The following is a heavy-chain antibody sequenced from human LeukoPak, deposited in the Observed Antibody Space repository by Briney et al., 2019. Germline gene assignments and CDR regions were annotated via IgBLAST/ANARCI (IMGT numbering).Heavy chain of an antibody. CDR3: ARRRYCSSTSCYIGIDY. D-gene: IGHD2-2*01. CDR1: GGSISSSSYY. Sequence: PSETLSLTCTVSGGSISSSSYYWGWIRQPPGTGLEWIGSIYYSGSTYYNPSLKSRVTISVDTSKNQFSLKLSSVTAADTAVYYCARRRYCSSTSCYIGIDYWGQGTLVTVSS. V-gene: IGHV4-39*01. J-gene: IGHJ4*02. CDR2: IYYSGST.